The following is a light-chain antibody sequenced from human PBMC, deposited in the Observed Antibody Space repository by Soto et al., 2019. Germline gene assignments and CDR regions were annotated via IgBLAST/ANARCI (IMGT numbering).Light chain of an antibody. CDR1: QNINRW. Sequence: DIQMTQFPSTLAASVGDRVTITCRARQNINRWLAWYQQRPGKAPNLLIHKASTLEVGVPSRFSGSASGTEFTITISSLQPDDFAFYFCLQYNVYPLSFGGGTKVEIK. CDR2: KAS. CDR3: LQYNVYPLS. J-gene: IGKJ4*01. V-gene: IGKV1-5*03.